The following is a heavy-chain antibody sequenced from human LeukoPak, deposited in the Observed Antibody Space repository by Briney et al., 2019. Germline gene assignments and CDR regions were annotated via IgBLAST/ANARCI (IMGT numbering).Heavy chain of an antibody. J-gene: IGHJ4*02. CDR1: GFTFSSYA. D-gene: IGHD3-22*01. Sequence: GGSLRLSCAASGFTFSSYAMSWVRQAPGKGLEWVSAISGSGGSTYYADSVKGRFTISRDNSKDTLYLQMNSLRAEDTAVYYCAKEDREGYYDSSGYYYYWGQGTLVTVSS. V-gene: IGHV3-23*01. CDR3: AKEDREGYYDSSGYYYY. CDR2: ISGSGGST.